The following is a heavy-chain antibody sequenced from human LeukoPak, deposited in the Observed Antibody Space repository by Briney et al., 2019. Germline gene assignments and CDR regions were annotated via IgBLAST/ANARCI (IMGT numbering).Heavy chain of an antibody. D-gene: IGHD5-12*01. CDR1: GFTFSTYA. CDR2: ILNDGGKE. J-gene: IGHJ4*02. CDR3: ARGEFSGLDY. Sequence: GGTLRLSCAASGFTFSTYAMHWVRQAPGKGLGWVAVILNDGGKEHNTDSVRGRFTISRDNPKNTLWLQMNSLTADDTAVYYCARGEFSGLDYWGQGTLVTVSS. V-gene: IGHV3-30-3*01.